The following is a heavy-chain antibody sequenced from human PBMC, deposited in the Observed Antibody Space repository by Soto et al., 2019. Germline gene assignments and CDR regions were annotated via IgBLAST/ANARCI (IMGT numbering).Heavy chain of an antibody. CDR2: IYHGGST. CDR1: GASVISYY. D-gene: IGHD4-17*01. CDR3: ASKGRDNYGDPRNWLDP. J-gene: IGHJ5*02. Sequence: SETLSLTCTVSGASVISYYWTWVRQSPGKGLEWLGYIYHGGSTNYNPSLEGRATISIDRSKNHFSLKLTSVTAADTAVYYCASKGRDNYGDPRNWLDPWGQGTLVTVSS. V-gene: IGHV4-59*02.